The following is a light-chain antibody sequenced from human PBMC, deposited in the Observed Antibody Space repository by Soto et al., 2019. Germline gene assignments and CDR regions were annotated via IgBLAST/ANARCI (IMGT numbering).Light chain of an antibody. CDR2: WAS. CDR3: QQYYTTPAIT. CDR1: HRLLSSSNNWHY. V-gene: IGKV4-1*01. Sequence: DIVMPQSPDSMAVSLCERAAINCNCTHRLLSSSNNWHYLAWYQQKPGQPPKLLIYWASTRESGVPDRFSGSGSGTDFTLTISSLQAEDVAVYYCQQYYTTPAITFGQGTRLEIK. J-gene: IGKJ5*01.